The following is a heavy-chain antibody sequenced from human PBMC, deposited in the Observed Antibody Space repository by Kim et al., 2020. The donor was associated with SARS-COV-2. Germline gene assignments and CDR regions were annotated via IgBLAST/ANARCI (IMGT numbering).Heavy chain of an antibody. CDR1: GYSFTSYW. V-gene: IGHV5-51*01. CDR3: ARSHRYYYGSGRPYYYYYYGMDV. CDR2: IYPGDSDT. Sequence: GESLKISCKGSGYSFTSYWIGWVRQMPGKGLEWMGIIYPGDSDTRYSPSFQGQVTISADKSISTAYLQWSSLKASDTAMYYCARSHRYYYGSGRPYYYYYYGMDVWGQGTTVTVSS. J-gene: IGHJ6*02. D-gene: IGHD3-10*01.